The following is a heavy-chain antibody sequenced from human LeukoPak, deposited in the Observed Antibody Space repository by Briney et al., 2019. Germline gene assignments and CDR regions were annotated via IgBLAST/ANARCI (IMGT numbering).Heavy chain of an antibody. Sequence: GGSLRLSCAASGFTFSSYGMHWVRQAPGKGLEWVAVIWYDGSNKYYADSVKGRFTISRDNSKNTLYLQMNSLRGEDTAVYYCARVLGDVDTAMAFDYWGQGTLVTVSS. CDR2: IWYDGSNK. D-gene: IGHD5-18*01. CDR3: ARVLGDVDTAMAFDY. V-gene: IGHV3-33*01. CDR1: GFTFSSYG. J-gene: IGHJ4*02.